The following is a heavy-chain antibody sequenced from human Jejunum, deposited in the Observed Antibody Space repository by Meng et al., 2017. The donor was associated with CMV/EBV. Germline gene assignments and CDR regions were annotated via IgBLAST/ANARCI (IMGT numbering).Heavy chain of an antibody. Sequence: VRQAPGKGLKWVGPIKSRIGGGTTDYAAPVIGRFPISRGDSKDALYLQMNSLKTEDTAVYYCATDQGLYCSGGSCHYNFFYYGMDVWGQGTTVTVSS. V-gene: IGHV3-15*01. CDR3: ATDQGLYCSGGSCHYNFFYYGMDV. J-gene: IGHJ6*02. D-gene: IGHD2-15*01. CDR2: IKSRIGGGTT.